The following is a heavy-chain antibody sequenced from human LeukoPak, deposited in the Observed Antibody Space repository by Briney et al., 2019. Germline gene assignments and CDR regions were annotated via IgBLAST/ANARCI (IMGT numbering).Heavy chain of an antibody. V-gene: IGHV1-8*01. CDR1: GYTFTSYD. Sequence: ASVKVSCKASGYTFTSYDINWVRQATGQGLEWMGWMNPNSGNTGYAQKFQGRVTMTRNTSISTAYMELSSLRAEDTAVYYCAKVRDILTGYCYPAPVFDYWGQGTLVTVSS. D-gene: IGHD3-9*01. CDR3: AKVRDILTGYCYPAPVFDY. J-gene: IGHJ4*02. CDR2: MNPNSGNT.